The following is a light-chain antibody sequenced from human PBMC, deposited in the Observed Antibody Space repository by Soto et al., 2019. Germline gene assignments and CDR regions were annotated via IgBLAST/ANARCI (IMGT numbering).Light chain of an antibody. V-gene: IGKV3-20*01. Sequence: EIVLTQSPGTLSLSPGERATLSCRASQSVSSNLVAWYQQKPGQAPRLFIYGASSRATGTSDRFSGSGSGTDFTLTISRLEPEDFAVYYCQHYDYSAATFGQGTKVEIK. CDR3: QHYDYSAAT. CDR1: QSVSSNL. CDR2: GAS. J-gene: IGKJ1*01.